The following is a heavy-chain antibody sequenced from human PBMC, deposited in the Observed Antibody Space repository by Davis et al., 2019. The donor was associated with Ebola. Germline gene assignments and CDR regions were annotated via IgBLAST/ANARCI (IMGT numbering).Heavy chain of an antibody. D-gene: IGHD2-15*01. CDR1: GYTFTSYG. Sequence: SVQVSCNASGYTFTSYGITWVRQAPGQGLEWMGGIIPIFGTANYAQKFQGRVTITADKSTSTAYMELSSLRSEDTAVYYCARRYCSGGSCYLDDWGQGTLVTVSS. J-gene: IGHJ4*02. V-gene: IGHV1-69*06. CDR2: IIPIFGTA. CDR3: ARRYCSGGSCYLDD.